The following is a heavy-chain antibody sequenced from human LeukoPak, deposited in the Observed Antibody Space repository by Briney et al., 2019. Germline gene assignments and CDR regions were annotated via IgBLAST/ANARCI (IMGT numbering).Heavy chain of an antibody. Sequence: SETLSLTCTVSGDSISSLSYYWGWIRQPPGKGLEWIGSMYYSGSTYYNPSLKSRVTISVDTSKNQFSLRLTSVTAADTAVYYCARDEAGTSYYYYMDVWGKGTTVTISS. V-gene: IGHV4-39*02. CDR1: GDSISSLSYY. CDR2: MYYSGST. CDR3: ARDEAGTSYYYYMDV. D-gene: IGHD6-19*01. J-gene: IGHJ6*03.